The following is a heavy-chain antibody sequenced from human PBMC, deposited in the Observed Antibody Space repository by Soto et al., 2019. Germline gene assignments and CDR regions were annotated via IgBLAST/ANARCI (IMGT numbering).Heavy chain of an antibody. Sequence: EVQLVESGGGLVQPGRSLRLSCAASGFTFDDYAMHWVRQAPGKGLEWVSGISWNSGSIGYADSVKGRFTISRDNAKNSQYLQMNSLRAEDTALYYCAKGWRGLDGANCFDPWGQGTLVTVSS. CDR1: GFTFDDYA. V-gene: IGHV3-9*01. J-gene: IGHJ5*02. D-gene: IGHD2-15*01. CDR3: AKGWRGLDGANCFDP. CDR2: ISWNSGSI.